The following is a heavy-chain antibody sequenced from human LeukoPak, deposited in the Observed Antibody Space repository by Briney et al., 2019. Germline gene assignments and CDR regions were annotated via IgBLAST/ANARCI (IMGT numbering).Heavy chain of an antibody. CDR2: INHSGST. CDR3: AGGLAYDILTGYYIGDETHFDY. V-gene: IGHV4-34*01. D-gene: IGHD3-9*01. J-gene: IGHJ4*02. Sequence: SETLSLTCAVYGGSFSGYYWSWIRQPPGKGLEWIGEINHSGSTNYNPSLKSRVTISVDTSKNQFSLKLSSVTAADTAVYYCAGGLAYDILTGYYIGDETHFDYWGQGTLVTVSS. CDR1: GGSFSGYY.